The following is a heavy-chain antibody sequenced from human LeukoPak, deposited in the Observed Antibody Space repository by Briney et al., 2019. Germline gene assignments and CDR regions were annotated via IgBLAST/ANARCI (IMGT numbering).Heavy chain of an antibody. Sequence: PSETLSLTCTVSGGSISSYYWSWIRQPPGKGLEWIGYIYYSGSTNYNPSLKSRVTMSVDTSKNQFSLKLSSVTAADTAVYYCARTPSGSYFDASGLSFDYWGQGTLVTVSS. CDR1: GGSISSYY. CDR3: ARTPSGSYFDASGLSFDY. V-gene: IGHV4-59*12. CDR2: IYYSGST. D-gene: IGHD1-26*01. J-gene: IGHJ4*02.